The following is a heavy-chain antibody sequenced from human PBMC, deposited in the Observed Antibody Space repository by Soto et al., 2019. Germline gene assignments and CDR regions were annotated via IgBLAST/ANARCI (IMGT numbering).Heavy chain of an antibody. D-gene: IGHD3-10*02. CDR2: IYDSGST. CDR3: ALDLLFGELSGYYYYGMDC. Sequence: SETLSLTCTVSGGSISSYYWSWIRQPPGKGLERIGYIYDSGSTNYNPSLKSRVTISVDTSKNQFSLKLSSVTAADTAVYYCALDLLFGELSGYYYYGMDCRGQRTTVTVSS. J-gene: IGHJ6*02. CDR1: GGSISSYY. V-gene: IGHV4-59*01.